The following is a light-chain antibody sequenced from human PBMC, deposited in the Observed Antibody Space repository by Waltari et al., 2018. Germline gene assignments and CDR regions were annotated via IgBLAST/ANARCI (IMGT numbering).Light chain of an antibody. CDR1: SRDVGGSDA. CDR2: DVS. Sequence: QSALTQPRSVSGPPGQSVTISCTGPSRDVGGSDAVSWYRQHPGKAPELIIYDVSKRPSGVPDRFSGSKSGNTASLTISGLQADDEADYYCSSNAGYSTWVFGGGTKVTVL. J-gene: IGLJ3*02. V-gene: IGLV2-11*01. CDR3: SSNAGYSTWV.